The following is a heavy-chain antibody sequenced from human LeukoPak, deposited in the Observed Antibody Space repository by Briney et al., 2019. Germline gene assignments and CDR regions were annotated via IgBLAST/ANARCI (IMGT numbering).Heavy chain of an antibody. D-gene: IGHD6-25*01. CDR3: ARYGFSSAWQGGWHAFDI. CDR2: INPTVGDT. V-gene: IGHV1-46*01. Sequence: ASVKVSCKASGYTFTSYYVHWVRQAPGQGLQWMGIINPTVGDTIYAQRFQGRVTMTRDMSTSTVYMELSSLRSEDTAVYYCARYGFSSAWQGGWHAFDIWGHGTMVTVSS. CDR1: GYTFTSYY. J-gene: IGHJ3*02.